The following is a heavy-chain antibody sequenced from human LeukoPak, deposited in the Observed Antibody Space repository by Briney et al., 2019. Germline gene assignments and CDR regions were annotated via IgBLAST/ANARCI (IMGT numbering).Heavy chain of an antibody. Sequence: PPETLSLTCTVSGGSISSYYWSWIRQPAGKGLEWIGRIYTSGSTNYNPSLKSRVTMSVDTSKNQFSLKLSSVTAADTAVYYCARGLAWSGFSRFDPWGQGTLVTVSS. J-gene: IGHJ5*02. V-gene: IGHV4-4*07. CDR3: ARGLAWSGFSRFDP. CDR2: IYTSGST. CDR1: GGSISSYY. D-gene: IGHD3-3*01.